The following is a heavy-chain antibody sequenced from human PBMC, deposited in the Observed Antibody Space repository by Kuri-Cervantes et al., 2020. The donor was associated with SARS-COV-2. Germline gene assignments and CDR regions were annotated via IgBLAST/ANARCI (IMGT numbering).Heavy chain of an antibody. D-gene: IGHD3-22*01. CDR3: ARDPTYYYDSSGYYRAWFFDC. CDR1: GFTFSSYG. J-gene: IGHJ4*02. Sequence: GESLKISCAASGFTFSSYGMHWVRQAPGKGLEWVAVIWYDGSNKYYADSVKGRFTISRDNSKNTLYLQMNSLRAEDTAVYYCARDPTYYYDSSGYYRAWFFDCWGQGTLVTVSS. V-gene: IGHV3-33*01. CDR2: IWYDGSNK.